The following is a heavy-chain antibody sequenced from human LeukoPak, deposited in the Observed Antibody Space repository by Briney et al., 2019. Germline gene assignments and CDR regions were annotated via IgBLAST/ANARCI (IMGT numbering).Heavy chain of an antibody. Sequence: PSETLSLTCAVTGGSFSGYYLSWIRQPPGKGLEGMGEINHSGSTNYNPSLKSRVTISVDTSKNQFSLKLSSVTAADTAVYYCASRRGARYYYGSGSYPDKYYSDYWGHGTAVTVS. CDR1: GGSFSGYY. CDR3: ASRRGARYYYGSGSYPDKYYSDY. J-gene: IGHJ4*01. D-gene: IGHD3-10*01. V-gene: IGHV4-34*01. CDR2: INHSGST.